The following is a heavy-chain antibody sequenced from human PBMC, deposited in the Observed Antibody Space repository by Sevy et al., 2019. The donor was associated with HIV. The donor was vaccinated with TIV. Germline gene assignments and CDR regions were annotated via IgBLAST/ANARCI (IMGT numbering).Heavy chain of an antibody. J-gene: IGHJ6*02. D-gene: IGHD3-10*01. CDR2: INHSGST. CDR3: ARGPGNYGSGSYSKYYYYGMDV. Sequence: SETLSLTCAVYGGSFSGYYWSWIRQPPGKGLEWIGEINHSGSTNYNPCLKSRVTISVDTSKNQFSLKLSSVTAADTAVYYCARGPGNYGSGSYSKYYYYGMDVWGQGTTVTVSS. CDR1: GGSFSGYY. V-gene: IGHV4-34*01.